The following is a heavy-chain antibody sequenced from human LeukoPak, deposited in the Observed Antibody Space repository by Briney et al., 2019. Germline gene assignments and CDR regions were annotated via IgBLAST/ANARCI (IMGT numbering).Heavy chain of an antibody. J-gene: IGHJ4*02. V-gene: IGHV3-7*01. CDR3: ARDGFVFGDSSGYYYFDY. Sequence: GGSLRLSCGASGFTFSSYWMTWVRQAPGKGLEWVANIKQDGSEKYYVDSVKGRFTISRDNAKNSLYLQMNSLRAEDTAVYYCARDGFVFGDSSGYYYFDYWGQGTLVTVSS. CDR1: GFTFSSYW. CDR2: IKQDGSEK. D-gene: IGHD3-22*01.